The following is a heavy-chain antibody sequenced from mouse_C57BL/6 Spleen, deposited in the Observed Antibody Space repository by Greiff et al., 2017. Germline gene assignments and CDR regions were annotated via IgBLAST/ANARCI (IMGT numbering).Heavy chain of an antibody. V-gene: IGHV6-6*01. Sequence: EVKVEESGGGLVQPGGSMKLSCAASGFTFSDAWMDWVRQSPEKGLEWVAEIRNKANNHATYYAVSVKGRFTISRDDSKSSVYLQMNSLRAEETGIYYCTRIYYGYDVYAMDYWGQGTSVTVSS. CDR1: GFTFSDAW. J-gene: IGHJ4*01. CDR2: IRNKANNHAT. CDR3: TRIYYGYDVYAMDY. D-gene: IGHD2-2*01.